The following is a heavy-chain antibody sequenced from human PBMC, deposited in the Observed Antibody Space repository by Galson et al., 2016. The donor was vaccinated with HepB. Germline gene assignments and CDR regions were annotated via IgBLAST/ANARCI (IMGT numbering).Heavy chain of an antibody. J-gene: IGHJ4*02. V-gene: IGHV3-30*03. CDR2: ISYDGNNK. CDR1: GFTFSSYG. Sequence: SLRLSCAASGFTFSSYGIHWVRQAPGKGLEWVAVISYDGNNKYYADSVKGRFTISRDNSKNTLYLQMSSLRTEDTAVYYCASDPSRSIFDYGGDYWGQGTLVTGSS. CDR3: ASDPSRSIFDYGGDY. D-gene: IGHD4/OR15-4a*01.